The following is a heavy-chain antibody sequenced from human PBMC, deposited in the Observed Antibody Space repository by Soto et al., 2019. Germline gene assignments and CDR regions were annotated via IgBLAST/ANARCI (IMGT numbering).Heavy chain of an antibody. CDR3: ASLYYRRGPRVFDY. V-gene: IGHV4-34*01. CDR2: INHSGST. D-gene: IGHD3-22*01. J-gene: IGHJ4*02. Sequence: SSETLSLTCAVYGGSFSGYYWSWIRQPPGKGLEWIGEINHSGSTNYNPSLKSRVTISVDTSKNQFSLKLGSVTAADTAVYYCASLYYRRGPRVFDYWGQGTLVTVSS. CDR1: GGSFSGYY.